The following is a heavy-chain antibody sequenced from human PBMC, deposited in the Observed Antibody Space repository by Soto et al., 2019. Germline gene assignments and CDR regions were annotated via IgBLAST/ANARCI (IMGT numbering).Heavy chain of an antibody. Sequence: GGSLRLSCAASGFTFSLYAMSWVRQSPGKGLEWVSTIGGSGGDTSYADFVRGRFTISRDNSRNTPYLQMNSLRAEDTAVYYCAKDAPGSGWLSDYWGQGTLVTVSS. CDR3: AKDAPGSGWLSDY. D-gene: IGHD3-22*01. CDR2: IGGSGGDT. V-gene: IGHV3-23*01. CDR1: GFTFSLYA. J-gene: IGHJ4*02.